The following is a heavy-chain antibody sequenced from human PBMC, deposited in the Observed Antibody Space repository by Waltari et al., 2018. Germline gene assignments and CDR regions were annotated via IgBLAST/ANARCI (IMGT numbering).Heavy chain of an antibody. CDR1: GFPFSSYA. J-gene: IGHJ4*02. V-gene: IGHV3-30-3*01. Sequence: QVQLVESGGGVVQPGRSLRLSCAAYGFPFSSYAMHWVRQAPGKGLWWVAVISYDGSNKSSAASGKGRFTISRDNSKNTLYLQMNSLRAEDTAVYYCARAPRYCGGDCYFFDYWGQGTLVTVSS. CDR2: ISYDGSNK. CDR3: ARAPRYCGGDCYFFDY. D-gene: IGHD2-21*01.